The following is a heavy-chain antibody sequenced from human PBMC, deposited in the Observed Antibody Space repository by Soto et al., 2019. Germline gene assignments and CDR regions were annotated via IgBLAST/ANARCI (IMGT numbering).Heavy chain of an antibody. CDR3: ARESSGWRNWFDP. CDR2: INYSGST. J-gene: IGHJ5*02. D-gene: IGHD6-19*01. CDR1: GGSFSGYY. Sequence: PSETLSLTCAVYGGSFSGYYWSWIRQPPGKGLEWIGEINYSGSTNYNPSLKSRVTISVDTSKNQFSLKLSSVTAADTAVYYCARESSGWRNWFDPWGQGTLVTVSS. V-gene: IGHV4-34*01.